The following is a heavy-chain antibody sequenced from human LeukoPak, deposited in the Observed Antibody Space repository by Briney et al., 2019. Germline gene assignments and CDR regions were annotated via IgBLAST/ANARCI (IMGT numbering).Heavy chain of an antibody. V-gene: IGHV3-74*01. J-gene: IGHJ4*02. CDR1: GLTLSGYW. CDR3: STVEHF. CDR2: IDSDGSGT. Sequence: QAGWSLRLSCSASGLTLSGYWMHWVRQIPGKGLVWVSRIDSDGSGTSYADSVKGRFTISRDDVKNMLYLQMNSLRVEDTGLYYCSTVEHFWGQGTLVTVSS. D-gene: IGHD1/OR15-1a*01.